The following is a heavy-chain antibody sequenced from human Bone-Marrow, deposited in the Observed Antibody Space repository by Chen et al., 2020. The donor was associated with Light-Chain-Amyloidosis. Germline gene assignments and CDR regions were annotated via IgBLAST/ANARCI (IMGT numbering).Heavy chain of an antibody. CDR1: GFTFSSYW. CDR2: MNGDGSST. D-gene: IGHD2-15*01. J-gene: IGHJ4*02. V-gene: IGHV3-74*01. CDR3: ARAYCSGDSCPNSLGY. Sequence: EVQLVESGGGLVQPGGSLRLSCAASGFTFSSYWMHWVRQAPGKGLVWVSRMNGDGSSTSYADSVKGRFTISRDNAKNTLYLQMNSLRAEDTAVYYCARAYCSGDSCPNSLGYWGQGTLVTVSS.